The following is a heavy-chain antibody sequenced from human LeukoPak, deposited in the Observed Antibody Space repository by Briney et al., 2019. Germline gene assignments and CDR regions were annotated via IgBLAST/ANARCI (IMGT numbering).Heavy chain of an antibody. J-gene: IGHJ3*02. CDR3: AKGSIYYDSSGDAFDI. Sequence: GGSLRLSCAASGFTFDDYVMNWVRQAPGKGLEWVSGISWNSGTIGYADSVKGRFTISRDNSKNTLYLQMNSLRAEDTAVYYCAKGSIYYDSSGDAFDIWGQGTMVTVSS. D-gene: IGHD3-22*01. CDR2: ISWNSGTI. CDR1: GFTFDDYV. V-gene: IGHV3-9*01.